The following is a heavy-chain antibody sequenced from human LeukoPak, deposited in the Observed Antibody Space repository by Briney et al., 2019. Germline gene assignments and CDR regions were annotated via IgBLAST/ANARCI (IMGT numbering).Heavy chain of an antibody. D-gene: IGHD4-17*01. J-gene: IGHJ6*03. CDR3: ARVRTTRGGYYYYYYMDV. V-gene: IGHV4-39*07. Sequence: PSETLSLTCTVSGGSISTSNYYWGWIRQPPGKGLEWIGNIFYSGSTYYSPSVKSRVTISVDKSKNQFSLKLSSVTAADTAVYYCARVRTTRGGYYYYYYMDVWGKGTTVTVSS. CDR1: GGSISTSNYY. CDR2: IFYSGST.